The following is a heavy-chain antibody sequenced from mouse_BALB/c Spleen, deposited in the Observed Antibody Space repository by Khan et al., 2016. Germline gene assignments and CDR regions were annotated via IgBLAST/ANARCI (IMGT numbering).Heavy chain of an antibody. Sequence: LVKTGASVKISCKASGYSFTGYYMHWVKQSHGKSLEWIGYITSYSGATSYNQKFKGKATFTVDTSSSTAYMQFNSLTSEDSAVYYCASPYGSSYVGFAYWGQGTLVTVSA. J-gene: IGHJ3*01. CDR3: ASPYGSSYVGFAY. CDR2: ITSYSGAT. D-gene: IGHD1-1*01. V-gene: IGHV1S34*01. CDR1: GYSFTGYY.